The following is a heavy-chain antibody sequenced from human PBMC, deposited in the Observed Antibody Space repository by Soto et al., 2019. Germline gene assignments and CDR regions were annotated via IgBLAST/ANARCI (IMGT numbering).Heavy chain of an antibody. J-gene: IGHJ5*02. CDR1: GGTFSSYA. CDR3: ARGAHYCSGGSCYPNWFDP. Sequence: QVQLVQSGAEVKKPGSSVKVSCKASGGTFSSYAISWVRQAPGQGLEWMGGIIPIFGTANYAQKFQGRVTITADESPSTAYMELSSLRSEDTAVYYCARGAHYCSGGSCYPNWFDPWGQGTLVTVSS. CDR2: IIPIFGTA. V-gene: IGHV1-69*12. D-gene: IGHD2-15*01.